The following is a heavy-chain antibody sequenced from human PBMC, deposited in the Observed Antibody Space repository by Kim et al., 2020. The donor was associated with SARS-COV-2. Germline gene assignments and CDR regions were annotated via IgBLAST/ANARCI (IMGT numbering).Heavy chain of an antibody. J-gene: IGHJ6*02. CDR3: ARTQYRTYGMDV. Sequence: GGSLRLSCAASGFTVSSNYMSWVRQAPGKGLEWVSVIYSGGSTYYADSVKGRFTISRDNSKNTLYLQMNSLRAEDTAVYYCARTQYRTYGMDVWGQGTTVTVSS. D-gene: IGHD2-2*01. CDR2: IYSGGST. CDR1: GFTVSSNY. V-gene: IGHV3-53*01.